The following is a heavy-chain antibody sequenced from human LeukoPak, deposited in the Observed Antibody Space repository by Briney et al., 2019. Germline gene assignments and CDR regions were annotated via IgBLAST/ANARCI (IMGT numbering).Heavy chain of an antibody. D-gene: IGHD2-21*02. J-gene: IGHJ4*02. CDR3: ARDGGDYYFDY. CDR2: IKQDGSEK. V-gene: IGHV3-7*01. CDR1: GFTLSSYW. Sequence: PGGSLRLSCAASGFTLSSYWMSRVRQAPGKGLEWVANIKQDGSEKYYVDSVKGRFTISRDNAKNSLYLQMNSLRAEDTAVYYCARDGGDYYFDYWGQGTLVTVSS.